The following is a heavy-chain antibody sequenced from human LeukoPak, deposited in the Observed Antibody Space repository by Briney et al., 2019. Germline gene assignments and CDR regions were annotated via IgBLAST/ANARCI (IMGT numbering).Heavy chain of an antibody. CDR2: IKQDGSEK. V-gene: IGHV3-7*04. Sequence: GGSLRLSCAASGFTFSTYYMAWVRQAPGKGLEWVANIKQDGSEKYYGGSVKGRFTISRDNAKNSLYLQLNSLGVEDTAVYFCAGGFGFLIESWGQGALVTVSS. CDR1: GFTFSTYY. CDR3: AGGFGFLIES. D-gene: IGHD3-3*01. J-gene: IGHJ4*02.